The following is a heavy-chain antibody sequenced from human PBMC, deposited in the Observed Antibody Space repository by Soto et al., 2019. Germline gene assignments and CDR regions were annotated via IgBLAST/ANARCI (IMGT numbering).Heavy chain of an antibody. CDR2: ITDSGTYT. CDR1: GFTFSDYY. CDR3: ARDGEQWQIRTRSFDY. D-gene: IGHD6-19*01. J-gene: IGHJ4*02. Sequence: QVQLVESGGGLVKPGGSLRLSCEASGFTFSDYYMSWIRQAPGKGLKWVSYITDSGTYTNYADSVRGRFTISRDNTKNSLFLHLNGLRAEDTAVYYCARDGEQWQIRTRSFDYWGQGTLVTVSS. V-gene: IGHV3-11*06.